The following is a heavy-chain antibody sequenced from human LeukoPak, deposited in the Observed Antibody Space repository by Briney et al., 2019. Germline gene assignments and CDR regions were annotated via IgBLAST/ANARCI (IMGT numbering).Heavy chain of an antibody. CDR2: IIPIFGTA. CDR3: AGNDYGELYMDV. D-gene: IGHD4-17*01. Sequence: ASVKVSCKASGYTFTSYGISWVRQAPGQGLEWMGRIIPIFGTANYAQKFQGRVTITTDESTSTAYMELSSLRSEDTAVYYCAGNDYGELYMDVWGKGTTATVSS. CDR1: GYTFTSYG. V-gene: IGHV1-69*05. J-gene: IGHJ6*03.